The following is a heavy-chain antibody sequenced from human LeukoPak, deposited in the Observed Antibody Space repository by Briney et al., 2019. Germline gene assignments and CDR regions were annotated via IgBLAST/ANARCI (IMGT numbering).Heavy chain of an antibody. Sequence: PGGSLRLSCAASGFTFSSYAMHWVRQAPGKGLEWVAVISYDGSNKYYADSVKGRFTISRDNAKNSLYLQMNSLRAEDTAVYYCAKELRTAAGYDAYDLWGQGTMVTVSS. CDR2: ISYDGSNK. V-gene: IGHV3-30-3*01. D-gene: IGHD6-25*01. J-gene: IGHJ3*01. CDR1: GFTFSSYA. CDR3: AKELRTAAGYDAYDL.